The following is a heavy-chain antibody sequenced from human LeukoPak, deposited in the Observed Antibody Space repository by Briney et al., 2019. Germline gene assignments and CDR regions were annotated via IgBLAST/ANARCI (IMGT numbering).Heavy chain of an antibody. CDR3: ARSCSGGSCYLVY. V-gene: IGHV3-30*03. J-gene: IGHJ4*02. D-gene: IGHD2-15*01. Sequence: GGSLRLSCAASGFTFSSYGMHWVRQAPGKGLEWVAVISYDGSNKYYADSVKGRFTISRDNAKNSLYLQMNSLRAEDTAVYYCARSCSGGSCYLVYWGQGTLVTVSS. CDR2: ISYDGSNK. CDR1: GFTFSSYG.